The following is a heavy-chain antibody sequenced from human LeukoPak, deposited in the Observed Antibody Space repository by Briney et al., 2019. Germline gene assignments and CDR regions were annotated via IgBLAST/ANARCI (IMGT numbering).Heavy chain of an antibody. CDR3: ARDFRIGYSAHFDY. V-gene: IGHV3-23*01. Sequence: GGSLRLSCVGSGFTFRSHAMSWVRQAPEKGLEFVSGIYENGGTTYYADSVKGRFSISRDNSKNTLYLQMDSLRGEDTAVYYCARDFRIGYSAHFDYWGQGALVTVSS. CDR2: IYENGGTT. D-gene: IGHD2-21*01. CDR1: GFTFRSHA. J-gene: IGHJ4*02.